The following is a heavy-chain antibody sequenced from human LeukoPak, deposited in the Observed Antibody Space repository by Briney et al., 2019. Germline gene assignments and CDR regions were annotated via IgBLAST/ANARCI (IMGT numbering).Heavy chain of an antibody. CDR3: ARLHHDYGSGTYGGAYNYYMDV. J-gene: IGHJ6*03. D-gene: IGHD3-10*01. CDR2: ISHRDT. CDR1: GYSISSVYY. V-gene: IGHV4-38-2*02. Sequence: SETLSLTCSVSGYSISSVYYWAWIRQPPGKGLEWIGSISHRDTSYNPSLKSRVTISADTSKKQFSLNLSSVTAADTAVYYCARLHHDYGSGTYGGAYNYYMDVWGKGTTVTVSS.